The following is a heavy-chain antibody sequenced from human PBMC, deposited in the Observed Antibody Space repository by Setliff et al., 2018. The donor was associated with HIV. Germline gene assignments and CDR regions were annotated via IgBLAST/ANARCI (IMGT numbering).Heavy chain of an antibody. CDR1: GGSISSSSYY. CDR2: IYYSGST. V-gene: IGHV4-39*01. CDR3: ARHITGWYDYYYYMDV. Sequence: PSETLSLTCTVSGGSISSSSYYWGWIRQPPGKGLEWIGSIYYSGSTYYNPSLKSRVTISVDTSKDQFSLKLRSVTAADTAVYYCARHITGWYDYYYYMDVWGKGNTVTVSS. D-gene: IGHD6-19*01. J-gene: IGHJ6*03.